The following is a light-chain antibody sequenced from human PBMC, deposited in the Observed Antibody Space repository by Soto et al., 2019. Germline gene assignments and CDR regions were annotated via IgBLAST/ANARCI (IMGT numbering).Light chain of an antibody. CDR2: DVT. V-gene: IGLV2-14*01. CDR3: SSYTSTSTLVV. CDR1: SSDIGGYDY. J-gene: IGLJ2*01. Sequence: QSALTQPASVSGSPGQSITISCTGTSSDIGGYDYVSWYQQYPGKVPKLMIYDVTNWASGVPSRFSASKSGDTASLTISGLQAEDEADYYCSSYTSTSTLVVFGGGTKLTVL.